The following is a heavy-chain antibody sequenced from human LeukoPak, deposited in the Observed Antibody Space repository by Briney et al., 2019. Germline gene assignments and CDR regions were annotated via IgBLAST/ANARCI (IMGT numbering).Heavy chain of an antibody. CDR1: GGTFSSYA. D-gene: IGHD2-15*01. V-gene: IGHV1-46*01. Sequence: GASVKVSCKASGGTFSSYAISWVRQAAGQGLEWMGIINPSGGSTSYAQKFQGRVTMTRDTSSSTVYMELSSLRSEDTAVYYCARGPDIVVVVAANPDIYCWFDPWGQGTLVTVSS. CDR3: ARGPDIVVVVAANPDIYCWFDP. J-gene: IGHJ5*02. CDR2: INPSGGST.